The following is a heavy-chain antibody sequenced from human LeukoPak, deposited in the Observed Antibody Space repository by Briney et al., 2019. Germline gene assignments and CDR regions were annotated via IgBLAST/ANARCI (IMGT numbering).Heavy chain of an antibody. J-gene: IGHJ4*02. CDR2: TSSDGSDK. V-gene: IGHV3-30-3*01. CDR1: GFTFSRFP. Sequence: PGGSLRLSCAASGFTFSRFPMHWVRQAPGKGLDWVALTSSDGSDKKYADSVKGRFTMSRDNSKNTLYLQLHSLRLEDTAVYYCARDYPADHWGQGTLVTVSS. CDR3: ARDYPADH.